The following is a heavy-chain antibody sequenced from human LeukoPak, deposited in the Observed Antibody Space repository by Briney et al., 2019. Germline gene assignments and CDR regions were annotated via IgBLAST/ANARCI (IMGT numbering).Heavy chain of an antibody. CDR3: ARGGAWGIQLWGNDFDY. Sequence: ASVKVSCKASGYTFTGYYMHWVRQAPGQGLEWMGRINPNSGGTNYAQKFQGRVTMTRDTSIRTAYMELSRLRSDDTAVYYCARGGAWGIQLWGNDFDYWGQGTLVTVSS. CDR1: GYTFTGYY. D-gene: IGHD5-18*01. V-gene: IGHV1-2*06. J-gene: IGHJ4*02. CDR2: INPNSGGT.